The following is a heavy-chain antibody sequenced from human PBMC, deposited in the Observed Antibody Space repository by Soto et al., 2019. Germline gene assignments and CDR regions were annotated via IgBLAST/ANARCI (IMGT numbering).Heavy chain of an antibody. CDR2: IFDSGTT. CDR3: ARGPSGDKVHY. D-gene: IGHD7-27*01. Sequence: PSETLSLTCAVYGESFSGHIWTWIRQTPGKGLQWIGHIFDSGTTNTNPSLRSQVAISLGTSKNHFSLTLSSVTAADTAVYYCARGPSGDKVHYWGQGALVTVSS. CDR1: GESFSGHI. V-gene: IGHV4-34*01. J-gene: IGHJ4*02.